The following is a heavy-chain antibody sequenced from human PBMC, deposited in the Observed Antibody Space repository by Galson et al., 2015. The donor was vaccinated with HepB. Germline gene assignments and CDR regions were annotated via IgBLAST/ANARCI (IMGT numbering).Heavy chain of an antibody. CDR1: GFTFSSYA. J-gene: IGHJ6*02. V-gene: IGHV3-30*04. CDR3: ARDYYDFWSGYYVWAPPAV. CDR2: ISYDGSNK. D-gene: IGHD3-3*01. Sequence: SLRLSCAASGFTFSSYAMHWVRQAPGKGLEWVAVISYDGSNKYYAGSVKGRFTISRDNSKNTPYLQMNSLRAEDTAVYYCARDYYDFWSGYYVWAPPAVWGHRTTFTASS.